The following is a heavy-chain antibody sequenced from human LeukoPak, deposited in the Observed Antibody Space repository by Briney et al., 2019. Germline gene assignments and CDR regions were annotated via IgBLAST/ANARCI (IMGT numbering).Heavy chain of an antibody. D-gene: IGHD3-22*01. Sequence: SQTLSLTCTVSGGSISSGDYYWRWIRQPPGKGLEWIVYIYYSGSTYYNPSLKSRVTISVDTSKNQFSLKLSSVTAADTAVYYCARVVNYYDSSGFLDIWGQGTMVTVSS. CDR1: GGSISSGDYY. J-gene: IGHJ3*02. V-gene: IGHV4-30-4*08. CDR2: IYYSGST. CDR3: ARVVNYYDSSGFLDI.